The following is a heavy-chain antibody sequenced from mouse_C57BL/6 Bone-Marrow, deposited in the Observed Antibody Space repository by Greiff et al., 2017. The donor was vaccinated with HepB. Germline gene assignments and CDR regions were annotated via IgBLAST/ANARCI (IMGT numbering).Heavy chain of an antibody. CDR1: GFTFSDYY. Sequence: DVHLVESGGGLVQPGGSLKLSCAASGFTFSDYYMCWVRQTPEKRLEWVAYISNGGGSTYYPDTVKGRFTISRDNAKNTLYLQMSRLKSEDTAMYYCARQGTGYFDVWGTGTTVTVSS. J-gene: IGHJ1*03. V-gene: IGHV5-12*01. CDR3: ARQGTGYFDV. CDR2: ISNGGGST.